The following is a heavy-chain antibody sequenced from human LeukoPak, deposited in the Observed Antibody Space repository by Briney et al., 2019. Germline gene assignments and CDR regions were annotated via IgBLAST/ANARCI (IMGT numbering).Heavy chain of an antibody. CDR1: GFTVSSNY. Sequence: GGSLRLSCAASGFTVSSNYMSWVRQAPGKGLEWVSVIYSGGSTYYADSVKGRFTISRDNSKNTLYLQMNSLRAEDTAVYYCARGRGSGHKENWFDPWGQGTLVTVSS. CDR3: ARGRGSGHKENWFDP. D-gene: IGHD6-19*01. J-gene: IGHJ5*02. V-gene: IGHV3-66*01. CDR2: IYSGGST.